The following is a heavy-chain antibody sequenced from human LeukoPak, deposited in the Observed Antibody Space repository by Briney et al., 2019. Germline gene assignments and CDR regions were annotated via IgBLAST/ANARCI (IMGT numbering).Heavy chain of an antibody. V-gene: IGHV1-2*04. D-gene: IGHD3-22*01. CDR1: GYTFTGYY. J-gene: IGHJ4*02. CDR2: INPDSGGT. CDR3: ARGRHFDANGYYAAFYFDH. Sequence: ASVKVSCKASGYTFTGYYMHWVRQAPGQGLEWMGWINPDSGGTKYAQKFEGFVTMTRDTSISTAYMELTSLSSDDTAVYYCARGRHFDANGYYAAFYFDHWGQGTLVTVSS.